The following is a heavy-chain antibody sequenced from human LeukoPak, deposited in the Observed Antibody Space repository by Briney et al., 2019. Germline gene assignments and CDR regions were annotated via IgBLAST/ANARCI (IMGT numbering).Heavy chain of an antibody. V-gene: IGHV3-33*01. Sequence: GGSLRLSCAASGFTFSSYGMHWVRQAPGKGLEWVAVIWYDGSNKYYADSVKGRFTISRDNSKNTLYLQMNSLRAEDTAVYYCARNQDYGVCNSVGAFDIWGQGTMVTVSS. CDR2: IWYDGSNK. J-gene: IGHJ3*02. D-gene: IGHD4-17*01. CDR1: GFTFSSYG. CDR3: ARNQDYGVCNSVGAFDI.